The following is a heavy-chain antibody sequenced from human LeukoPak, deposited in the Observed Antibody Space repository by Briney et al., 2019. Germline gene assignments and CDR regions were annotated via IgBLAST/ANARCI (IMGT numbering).Heavy chain of an antibody. D-gene: IGHD1-7*01. CDR2: IRYDGSNE. CDR1: GFTFSSFA. Sequence: PGRSLRLSCAASGFTFSSFAMHWVRQAPGKGLEWVAYIRYDGSNEFYADSVKGRFTISRDNSKNTMYLQMNSLRTEDMAVYYCTKGQTSDYWGQGTLVTVSS. J-gene: IGHJ4*02. CDR3: TKGQTSDY. V-gene: IGHV3-30*02.